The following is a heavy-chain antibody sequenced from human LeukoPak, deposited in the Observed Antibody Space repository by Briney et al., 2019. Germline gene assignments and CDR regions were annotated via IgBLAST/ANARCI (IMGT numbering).Heavy chain of an antibody. D-gene: IGHD3-22*01. Sequence: SETLSLTSTVSGGSISSYYWSWIRQPPGKGLEWIGYIYYSGSTNYNPSLKSRVTISVDTSKNQFSLKLSSVTAADTAVYYCARHFYYDSSGYYAGCFDYWGQGTLVTVSS. V-gene: IGHV4-59*08. CDR1: GGSISSYY. CDR3: ARHFYYDSSGYYAGCFDY. J-gene: IGHJ4*02. CDR2: IYYSGST.